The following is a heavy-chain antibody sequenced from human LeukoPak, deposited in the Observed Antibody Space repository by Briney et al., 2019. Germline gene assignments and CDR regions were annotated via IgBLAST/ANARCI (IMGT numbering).Heavy chain of an antibody. V-gene: IGHV3-72*01. CDR3: SRDVVGPRGLGY. J-gene: IGHJ4*02. D-gene: IGHD1-26*01. CDR1: GSIFSDHY. CDR2: IRNKANSHTT. Sequence: GGSLRLSCAGSGSIFSDHYMDWVRQAPGKGLEWIGRIRNKANSHTTEYAASVRGRFTISRDDSKNSLYLQMNSLKTEDTAVYYCSRDVVGPRGLGYWGQGTLVTVSS.